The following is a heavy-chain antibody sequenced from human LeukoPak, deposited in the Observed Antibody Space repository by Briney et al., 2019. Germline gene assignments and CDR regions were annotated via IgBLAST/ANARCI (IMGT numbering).Heavy chain of an antibody. Sequence: PGGSLRLSCAASGFTFSSYAMHWVRQAPGKGLEWVAVISYDGSNKYYADSVKGRFTISRDNSKNTLYLQMNSLRAEDTAVYYCARDTGRWGQGTLVTVSS. CDR1: GFTFSSYA. CDR2: ISYDGSNK. J-gene: IGHJ4*02. CDR3: ARDTGR. D-gene: IGHD4-17*01. V-gene: IGHV3-30-3*01.